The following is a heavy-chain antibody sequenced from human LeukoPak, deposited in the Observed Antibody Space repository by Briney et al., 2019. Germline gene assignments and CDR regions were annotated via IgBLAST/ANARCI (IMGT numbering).Heavy chain of an antibody. CDR3: ARVRWGYSYGYTYYFDY. D-gene: IGHD5-18*01. Sequence: SETLSLTCTVSGGSISSSSYYWGWIRQPPGKGLEWIGSIYYSGSTYYNPSLKSRVTISVDTSKNQFSLKLSSVTAADTAVYYCARVRWGYSYGYTYYFDYWGQGTLVTVSS. V-gene: IGHV4-39*07. CDR1: GGSISSSSYY. CDR2: IYYSGST. J-gene: IGHJ4*02.